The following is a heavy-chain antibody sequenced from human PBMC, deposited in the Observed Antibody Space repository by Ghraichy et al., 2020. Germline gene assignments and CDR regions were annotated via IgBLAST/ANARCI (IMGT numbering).Heavy chain of an antibody. CDR1: GFAFDTYA. CDR2: TSGNALHS. CDR3: AKALHMSGYNFEEGADY. D-gene: IGHD3-22*01. Sequence: GGSLRLSCAASGFAFDTYAMTWVRQAPGKGLEWVSATSGNALHSYYADSVRGRFTASRDNFRNTVHLQMNGLRAEDTAVYYCAKALHMSGYNFEEGADYWGQGTPVTVSS. V-gene: IGHV3-23*01. J-gene: IGHJ4*02.